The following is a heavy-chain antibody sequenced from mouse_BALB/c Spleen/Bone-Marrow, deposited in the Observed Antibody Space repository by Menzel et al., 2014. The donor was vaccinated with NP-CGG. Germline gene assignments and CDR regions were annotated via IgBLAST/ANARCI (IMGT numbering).Heavy chain of an antibody. D-gene: IGHD2-1*01. Sequence: EVQVVESGGGLVQPGGSLKLSCAASGFDFSRYWMSWVRQAPGKGLEWIGEINPDSSTINYTPSLKDKFIISRDNANNTLYLQMSKVRSEDTALYYCARQGYYGKGDYWGQGTTLTVSS. CDR1: GFDFSRYW. V-gene: IGHV4-1*02. CDR2: INPDSSTI. CDR3: ARQGYYGKGDY. J-gene: IGHJ2*01.